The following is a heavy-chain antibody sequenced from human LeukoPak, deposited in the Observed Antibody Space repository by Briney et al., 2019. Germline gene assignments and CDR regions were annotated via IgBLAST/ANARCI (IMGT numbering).Heavy chain of an antibody. Sequence: SETLSLTCTVSGGSINSDYWSWIRQPPGKGLEWIGYVYYSGSTNYNPSLKSRVTISVDTSKNQSSLRLRSVTAADTAVYYCAREYGGWYYFDYWGQGTLVTVSS. CDR1: GGSINSDY. D-gene: IGHD6-19*01. V-gene: IGHV4-59*01. CDR2: VYYSGST. J-gene: IGHJ4*02. CDR3: AREYGGWYYFDY.